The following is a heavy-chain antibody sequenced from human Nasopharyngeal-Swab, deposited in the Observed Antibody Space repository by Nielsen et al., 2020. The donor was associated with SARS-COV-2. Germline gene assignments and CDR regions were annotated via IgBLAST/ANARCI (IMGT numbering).Heavy chain of an antibody. V-gene: IGHV3-33*01. CDR2: IWYDGTNE. Sequence: WIRQPTGKGLEWVAVIWYDGTNEDYVDSVKGRFTISRDNSKNTLYLQMNSLRAEDTAVYYCARGGVSGPYVFFDSWGQGTLVTVSS. J-gene: IGHJ4*02. CDR3: ARGGVSGPYVFFDS. D-gene: IGHD3-10*02.